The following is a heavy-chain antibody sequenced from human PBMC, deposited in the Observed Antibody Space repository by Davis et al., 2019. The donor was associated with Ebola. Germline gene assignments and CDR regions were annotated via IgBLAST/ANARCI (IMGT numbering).Heavy chain of an antibody. Sequence: PGGSLRLSCAASGFTVRSTYMSWVRQAPGKGLEWVSVIYSGGTTRYADYADSVKGRFTISRRDANNMLFLQMNSLTVEDTAVYYCVRGRECTSGGCYSGNHWFDPWGQGTLVTVSS. V-gene: IGHV3-66*01. D-gene: IGHD2-15*01. CDR1: GFTVRSTY. CDR3: VRGRECTSGGCYSGNHWFDP. J-gene: IGHJ5*02. CDR2: IYSGGTTRYA.